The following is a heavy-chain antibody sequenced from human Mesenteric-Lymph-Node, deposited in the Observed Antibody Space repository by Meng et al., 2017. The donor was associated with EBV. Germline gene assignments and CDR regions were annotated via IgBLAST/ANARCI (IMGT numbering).Heavy chain of an antibody. CDR1: GYTFTSHT. J-gene: IGHJ4*02. D-gene: IGHD4-23*01. V-gene: IGHV1-3*01. Sequence: QVQLVQSGAEVKKPGSSVKLSCQASGYTFTSHTIHWVRQAPGQRLEWMGWINAGNGNTKYSQNFQGRVTITRDTSATTDYMELSSLRSEDTAVYYCAREVATKAFDYWGQGTLVTVSS. CDR3: AREVATKAFDY. CDR2: INAGNGNT.